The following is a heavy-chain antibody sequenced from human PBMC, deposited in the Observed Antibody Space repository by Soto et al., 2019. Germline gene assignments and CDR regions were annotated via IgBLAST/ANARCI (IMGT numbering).Heavy chain of an antibody. CDR1: GVTFSSYA. Sequence: GWSLRLSCAASGVTFSSYAMSWVRQAPGKGLEWVSAISGSGGSTYYADSVKGRFTISRDNSKNTLYLQMNSLRAEDTAVYYCAKRPGVVRDYWGQGTLVTVSS. D-gene: IGHD3-10*01. CDR3: AKRPGVVRDY. CDR2: ISGSGGST. V-gene: IGHV3-23*01. J-gene: IGHJ4*02.